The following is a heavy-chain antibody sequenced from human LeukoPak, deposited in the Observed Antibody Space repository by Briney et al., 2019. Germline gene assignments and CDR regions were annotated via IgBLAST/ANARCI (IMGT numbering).Heavy chain of an antibody. Sequence: ASVKVSCKASGGTFSSYAISWVRQAPGQGLEWMGRIIPIFGIANYAQKFQGRVTITADKSTSTAYMELSSLRSEDTAVYYCARGHEFLEENDAFDIWGQGTMVTVSS. CDR1: GGTFSSYA. D-gene: IGHD3-3*01. V-gene: IGHV1-69*04. CDR2: IIPIFGIA. CDR3: ARGHEFLEENDAFDI. J-gene: IGHJ3*02.